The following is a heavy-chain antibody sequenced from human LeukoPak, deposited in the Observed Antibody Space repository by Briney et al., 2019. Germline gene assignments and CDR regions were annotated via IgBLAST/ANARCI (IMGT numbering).Heavy chain of an antibody. V-gene: IGHV1-18*01. Sequence: ASVKVSCKASGYTFTSYGISWVRQAPGQGLEWMGWISAYNGNTNYAQKLQGRVTMTTDTSTSTAYMELRSLRSDDTAVYYCATTNVVYYYDSSGYYYTFDYWGQGTLVTVSS. CDR1: GYTFTSYG. CDR2: ISAYNGNT. J-gene: IGHJ4*02. D-gene: IGHD3-22*01. CDR3: ATTNVVYYYDSSGYYYTFDY.